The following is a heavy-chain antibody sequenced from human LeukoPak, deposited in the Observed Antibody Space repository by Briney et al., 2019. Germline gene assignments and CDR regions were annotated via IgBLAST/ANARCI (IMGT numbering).Heavy chain of an antibody. CDR1: GYTFTDYY. D-gene: IGHD1-26*01. J-gene: IGHJ3*02. CDR3: ARAMSGSYRARSWAFDI. CDR2: INPNSGGT. V-gene: IGHV1-2*02. Sequence: GASVKVSCKASGYTFTDYYMHWVRQAPGQGLEWMGWINPNSGGTKYAQKFQGRVTMTRDTSISTASMELSRLRSDVTAVYYCARAMSGSYRARSWAFDIWGQGTLVTVSS.